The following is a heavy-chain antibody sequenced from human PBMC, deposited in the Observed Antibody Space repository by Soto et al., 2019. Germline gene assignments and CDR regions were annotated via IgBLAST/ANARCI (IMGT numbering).Heavy chain of an antibody. J-gene: IGHJ6*02. V-gene: IGHV3-11*01. CDR3: ARDTAMVTRYYYYGMDV. CDR1: GFTFSDYY. D-gene: IGHD5-18*01. CDR2: ISSSGSTI. Sequence: GSLRLSCAASGFTFSDYYMSWIRQAPGKGLEWVSYISSSGSTIYYADSVKGRFTISRDNAKNSLYLQMNSLRAEDMAVYYCARDTAMVTRYYYYGMDVWGQGTTGTVFS.